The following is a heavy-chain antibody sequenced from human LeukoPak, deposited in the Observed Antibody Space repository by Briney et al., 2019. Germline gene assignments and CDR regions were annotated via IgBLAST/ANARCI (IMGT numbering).Heavy chain of an antibody. J-gene: IGHJ3*02. CDR2: ISAYNGNT. CDR1: GYTFTSYG. D-gene: IGHD3-10*01. CDR3: ARSRLLWFGELSAILRDDAFDI. Sequence: ASVKVSCKASGYTFTSYGISWVRQAPGQGLEWMGWISAYNGNTNYAQKLQGRVTMTTDTSTSTAYMELRSLRSDDTAVYYCARSRLLWFGELSAILRDDAFDIWGQGTMVTVSS. V-gene: IGHV1-18*04.